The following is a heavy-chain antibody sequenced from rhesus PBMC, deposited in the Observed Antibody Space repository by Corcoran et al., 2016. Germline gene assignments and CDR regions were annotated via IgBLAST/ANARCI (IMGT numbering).Heavy chain of an antibody. V-gene: IGHV3S16*01. CDR3: TRGDYNFLTGYSYYFDF. J-gene: IGHJ4*01. CDR2: ISRASTYI. CDR1: GFTFSDYY. D-gene: IGHD3-3*01. Sequence: EVQLVESGGGLVPPGGSLRLSCAASGFTFSDYYMTWVRQAPGKGLEWVSSISRASTYIYYTDSVKGRFTVSRDNAKNSLSLQLNSLKTEDTAVYYCTRGDYNFLTGYSYYFDFWGQGVLVTVSA.